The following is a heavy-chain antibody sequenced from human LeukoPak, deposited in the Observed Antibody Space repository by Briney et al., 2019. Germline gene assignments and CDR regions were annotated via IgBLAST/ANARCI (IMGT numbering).Heavy chain of an antibody. D-gene: IGHD3-10*01. Sequence: SETLSLTCTVSGGSISSYYWSWIRQPAGKGLEWIGRIYTSGSTNYNPSLKSRVTMSVDTSKNQFSLKLSSVTAADTAVYYCARWMVRGAASVYYFDYWGQGTLVTVSS. CDR1: GGSISSYY. J-gene: IGHJ4*02. CDR3: ARWMVRGAASVYYFDY. CDR2: IYTSGST. V-gene: IGHV4-4*07.